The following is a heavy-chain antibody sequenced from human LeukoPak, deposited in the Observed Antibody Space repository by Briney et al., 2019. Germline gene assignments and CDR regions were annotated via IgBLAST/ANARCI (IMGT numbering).Heavy chain of an antibody. CDR2: INHSGST. Sequence: TSETLSLTCAVYGGSFSGYYWSWIRQPPGKGLEWIGEINHSGSTNYNPSLKSRVTISVDTSKNQFSLKLSSVTAADTAVYYCARMATIPYDAFDIWGQGTMVTVSS. D-gene: IGHD5-24*01. CDR3: ARMATIPYDAFDI. CDR1: GGSFSGYY. V-gene: IGHV4-34*01. J-gene: IGHJ3*02.